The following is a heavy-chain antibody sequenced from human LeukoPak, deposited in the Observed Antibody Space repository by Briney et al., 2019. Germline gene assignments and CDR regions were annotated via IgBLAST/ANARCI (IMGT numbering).Heavy chain of an antibody. CDR3: AKDGVRYGSGLDAFDI. J-gene: IGHJ3*02. CDR1: GFTFSNYE. V-gene: IGHV3-23*01. D-gene: IGHD3-10*01. CDR2: ISGSGGST. Sequence: GGSLRLSCAASGFTFSNYEMNWVRQAPGKGLEWVSAISGSGGSTYYADSVKGRFTISRDNSKNTLYLQMNSLRAEDTAVYYCAKDGVRYGSGLDAFDIWGQGTMVTVSS.